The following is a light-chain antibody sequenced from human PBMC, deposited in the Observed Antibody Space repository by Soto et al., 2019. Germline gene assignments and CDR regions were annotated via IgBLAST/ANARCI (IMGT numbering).Light chain of an antibody. CDR2: GAS. J-gene: IGKJ1*01. CDR3: QQCNDWPRT. Sequence: ETVMTQSPATLSVSPGERATLSCRAGQTFSRKLSWYQQKPGQAPRLLNYGASTRATGIPARFSGSGSGTEFTLTISSLQSEDFAVYYCQQCNDWPRTFGQGTKVDI. CDR1: QTFSRK. V-gene: IGKV3-15*01.